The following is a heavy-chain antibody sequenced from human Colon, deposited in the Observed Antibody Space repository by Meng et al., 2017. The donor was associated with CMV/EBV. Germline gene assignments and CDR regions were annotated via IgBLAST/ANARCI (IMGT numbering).Heavy chain of an antibody. CDR2: ICGSGDRT. CDR1: GFSFSSYA. D-gene: IGHD5-18*01. Sequence: GGSLRLSCAASGFSFSSYAMTWVRQAPGKGLEWVSAICGSGDRTVYAESVEGRFSVSRDNSKNTLYLQMNSLRADDTAIYYCAKKGGLTNTAMATYYYYALDVWGQGTTVTVSS. V-gene: IGHV3-23*01. CDR3: AKKGGLTNTAMATYYYYALDV. J-gene: IGHJ6*02.